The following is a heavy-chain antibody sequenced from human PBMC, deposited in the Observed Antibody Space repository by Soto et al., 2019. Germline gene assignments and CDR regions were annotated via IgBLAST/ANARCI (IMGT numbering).Heavy chain of an antibody. CDR1: GYTFTSYD. Sequence: QVQLVQSGAEVKKPGASVKVSCKASGYTFTSYDINWVRQATGQGLEWMGWMNPNSGNTGYAQKFQGRGTMTRNTSISTAYMEMSSLRSEDTAVYYCARERTVTTSMDVWGQGTTVTVSS. D-gene: IGHD1-1*01. CDR2: MNPNSGNT. J-gene: IGHJ6*02. CDR3: ARERTVTTSMDV. V-gene: IGHV1-8*01.